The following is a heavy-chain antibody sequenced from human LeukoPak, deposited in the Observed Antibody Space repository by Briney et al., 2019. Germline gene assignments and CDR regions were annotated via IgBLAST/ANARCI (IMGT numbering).Heavy chain of an antibody. CDR3: ARLYDSSGYTNWLDP. CDR2: IYYSGSS. J-gene: IGHJ5*02. Sequence: SETLSLTCTVSGGSISSHYWSWIRQPPGKGLEWIGCIYYSGSSKYNPSLKSRVTISVDTSKNQFSLKLSSVTAADTAVYYCARLYDSSGYTNWLDPWGQGTLVTVSS. D-gene: IGHD3-22*01. CDR1: GGSISSHY. V-gene: IGHV4-59*11.